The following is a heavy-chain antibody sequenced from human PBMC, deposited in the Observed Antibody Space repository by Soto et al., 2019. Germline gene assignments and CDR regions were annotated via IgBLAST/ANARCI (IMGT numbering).Heavy chain of an antibody. V-gene: IGHV5-51*01. CDR1: GYSFTSYW. D-gene: IGHD3-10*01. Sequence: GESLKISCKGSGYSFTSYWIGWVRQMPGKGLEWMGIIYPGDSDTRYSPSFQGQVTISADKSISTAYLQWSSLKASDTAMYYCARSMVRGVMGYYYYYYMDVWGKGTTVTVSS. CDR3: ARSMVRGVMGYYYYYYMDV. J-gene: IGHJ6*03. CDR2: IYPGDSDT.